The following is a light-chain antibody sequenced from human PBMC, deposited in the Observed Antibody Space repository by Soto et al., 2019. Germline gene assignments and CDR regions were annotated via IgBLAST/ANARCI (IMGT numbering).Light chain of an antibody. Sequence: DIQMTQSPSSLSASVGDRVTITCRASQGISNYLAWYQQKPGKVPKLLIYAASTLQSGVTSRFSGSGSGTDFTLTISSLHPEDVATYYCQNYNGAPWTFGQGTKVEIK. CDR3: QNYNGAPWT. CDR1: QGISNY. J-gene: IGKJ1*01. CDR2: AAS. V-gene: IGKV1-27*01.